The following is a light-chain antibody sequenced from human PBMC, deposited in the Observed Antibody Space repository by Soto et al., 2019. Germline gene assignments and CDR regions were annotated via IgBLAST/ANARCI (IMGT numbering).Light chain of an antibody. J-gene: IGKJ1*01. Sequence: DIQMTQSPSTLSASVGDRVTITCRASQSIRNWLAWYQQKPGKAPKLLIYKASTLQSGVPSRFSGSGSGTDFTLTINSLQPDDFATYYCQQYTPSSRTFGQGTKV. CDR3: QQYTPSSRT. V-gene: IGKV1-5*03. CDR1: QSIRNW. CDR2: KAS.